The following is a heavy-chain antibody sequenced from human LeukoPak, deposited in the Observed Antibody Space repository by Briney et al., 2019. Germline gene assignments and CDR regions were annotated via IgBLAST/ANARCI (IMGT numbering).Heavy chain of an antibody. D-gene: IGHD3-10*02. CDR3: ARGTMFPYYFDY. CDR2: ISSSSSYI. V-gene: IGHV3-21*01. Sequence: GGSLRLSCAASGFTLSSHSMNWVRQAPGKGLEWVSSISSSSSYIYYADSLKGRFTISRDNAKNSLYLQMNSLRAEDTAVYYCARGTMFPYYFDYWGQGTLVTVSS. J-gene: IGHJ4*02. CDR1: GFTLSSHS.